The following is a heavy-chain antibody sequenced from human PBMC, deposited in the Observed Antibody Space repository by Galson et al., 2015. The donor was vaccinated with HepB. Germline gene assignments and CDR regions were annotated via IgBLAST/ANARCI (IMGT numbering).Heavy chain of an antibody. CDR1: GYGFASYW. J-gene: IGHJ3*02. Sequence: QSGAEVKKPGESLKISCKGSGYGFASYWIGWVRQMPGKGLEWMGVIYPGDSDTRYSPSFQGHVTMSVDKSFSTAYLQWSSLRASDTAMYYCASYTTVQVADDAFDSWGQGTLVTVS. CDR3: ASYTTVQVADDAFDS. CDR2: IYPGDSDT. D-gene: IGHD4-17*01. V-gene: IGHV5-51*01.